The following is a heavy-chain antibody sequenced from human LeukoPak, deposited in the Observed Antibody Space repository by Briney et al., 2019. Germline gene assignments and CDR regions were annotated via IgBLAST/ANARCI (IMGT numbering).Heavy chain of an antibody. D-gene: IGHD3-22*01. CDR3: AREKYYYDSSGYQPFDY. CDR1: GGSISSSSYY. V-gene: IGHV4-39*01. J-gene: IGHJ4*02. CDR2: IYYCGST. Sequence: PSETLSLTCTVSGGSISSSSYYWAWIRQPPGKGLEWIGSIYYCGSTYYNPSHKSTVTISVDTSKDQFSLKLSSVTAADTAVNYCAREKYYYDSSGYQPFDYWGQGTLVTVSS.